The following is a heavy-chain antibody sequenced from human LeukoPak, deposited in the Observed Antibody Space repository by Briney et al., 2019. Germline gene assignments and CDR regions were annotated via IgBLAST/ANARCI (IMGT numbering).Heavy chain of an antibody. D-gene: IGHD3-3*01. CDR3: ARGLSGYYY. CDR2: INHSGST. V-gene: IGHV4-34*01. CDR1: GGSFSGYY. J-gene: IGHJ4*02. Sequence: SETLSLTCAVYGGSFSGYYWSWIRQPPGKGLEWIGEINHSGSTNYNPSLKSRVTISVDTSKNQFSLKLSSVTAADTAVYYCARGLSGYYYWGQGTLVTVSS.